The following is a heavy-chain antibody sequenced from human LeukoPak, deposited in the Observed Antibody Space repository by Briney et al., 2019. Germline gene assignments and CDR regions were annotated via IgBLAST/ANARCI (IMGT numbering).Heavy chain of an antibody. V-gene: IGHV4-59*01. CDR2: IYYSGST. CDR3: ARTGSTVTMLYPFDH. D-gene: IGHD4-17*01. J-gene: IGHJ4*02. CDR1: GGSIRRYY. Sequence: SETLSLTCTVSGGSIRRYYWSWIRQPPGEGLEWIGYIYYSGSTNYNPSLKSRVSISVDTSKNQFSLKLSSVTAAGTAVYYCARTGSTVTMLYPFDHWGQGTLVTVSS.